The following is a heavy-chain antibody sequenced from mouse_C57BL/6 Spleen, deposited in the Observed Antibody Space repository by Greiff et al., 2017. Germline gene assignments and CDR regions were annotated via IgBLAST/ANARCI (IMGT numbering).Heavy chain of an antibody. D-gene: IGHD1-1*01. CDR3: ARGGPYCGSRYSAWFAY. CDR1: GYTFTSYG. J-gene: IGHJ3*01. CDR2: IYPRSGNT. Sequence: QVQLQQSGAGLARPGASVKLSCPASGYTFTSYGISWVKQRTGQGLEWIGEIYPRSGNTYYTENFKGQATLTADKSSSTAYMELRSLTSEDSGVNFCARGGPYCGSRYSAWFAYWGQGTLVTVSA. V-gene: IGHV1-81*01.